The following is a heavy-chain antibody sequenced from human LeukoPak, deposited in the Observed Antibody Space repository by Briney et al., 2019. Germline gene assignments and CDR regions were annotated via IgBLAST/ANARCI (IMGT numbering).Heavy chain of an antibody. CDR3: MSTSNWGSVIFDY. CDR2: MDTNSDNT. J-gene: IGHJ4*02. CDR1: GYTFISYD. D-gene: IGHD7-27*01. V-gene: IGHV1-8*01. Sequence: ASVKVSCKASGYTFISYDIHWVRQATGQGLEWMGWMDTNSDNTIYAEKFQGRVTMTRNTSISTAYMELRGLRSEDTAVYYCMSTSNWGSVIFDYWGQGALVTVSS.